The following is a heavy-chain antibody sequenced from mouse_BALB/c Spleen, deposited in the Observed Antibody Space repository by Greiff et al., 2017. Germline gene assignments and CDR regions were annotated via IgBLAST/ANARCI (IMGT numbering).Heavy chain of an antibody. V-gene: IGHV2-9*02. CDR1: GFSLTSYG. CDR2: IWAGGST. D-gene: IGHD2-4*01. Sequence: VQVVESGPGLVAPSQSLSITCTVSGFSLTSYGVHWVRQPPGKGLEWLGVIWAGGSTNYNSALMSRLSISKDNSKSQVFLKMNSLQTDDTAMYYCAAYDYDVAWFAYWGQGTLVTVSA. CDR3: AAYDYDVAWFAY. J-gene: IGHJ3*01.